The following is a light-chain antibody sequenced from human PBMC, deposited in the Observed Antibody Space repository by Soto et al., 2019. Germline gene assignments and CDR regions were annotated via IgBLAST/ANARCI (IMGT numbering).Light chain of an antibody. CDR3: QQSFSTPRT. Sequence: DIQMTQSPSSLSASIGDRVTITCRASQTISDFLNWYQHKPGKAPKLLIYAASSLHGGGPSRFSGSGSGTTFTLTISGLQPEEFATYFCQQSFSTPRTFGQGTKVEIK. CDR2: AAS. V-gene: IGKV1-39*01. CDR1: QTISDF. J-gene: IGKJ1*01.